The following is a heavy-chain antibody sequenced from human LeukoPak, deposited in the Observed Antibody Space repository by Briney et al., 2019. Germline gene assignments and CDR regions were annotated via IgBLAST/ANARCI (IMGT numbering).Heavy chain of an antibody. CDR3: ARLKAAAGSNFDY. V-gene: IGHV3-20*04. D-gene: IGHD6-13*01. Sequence: PGGSLRLSCAASGFTFDDYGMSWVRQAPGKGLEWVSGISWNGGSTSYADSVKGRFTISRDTAKNSLYLQMNSLRAEDTALYYCARLKAAAGSNFDYWGQGTLVTVSS. CDR2: ISWNGGST. J-gene: IGHJ4*02. CDR1: GFTFDDYG.